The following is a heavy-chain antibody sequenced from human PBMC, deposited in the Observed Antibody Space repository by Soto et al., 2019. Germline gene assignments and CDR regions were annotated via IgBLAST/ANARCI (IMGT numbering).Heavy chain of an antibody. CDR3: AKPFVYDLWSGYTH. J-gene: IGHJ4*02. D-gene: IGHD3-3*01. V-gene: IGHV3-23*01. Sequence: EVQLLESGGGLVQPGGSLRLSCAASGFTFSSYAMSWVRQAPGKGLEWVSAISGSGGSTYYADSVKGRFTISRDNSKNTLYLKMNSLRAEDTAVYYCAKPFVYDLWSGYTHWGQGTLVTVSS. CDR1: GFTFSSYA. CDR2: ISGSGGST.